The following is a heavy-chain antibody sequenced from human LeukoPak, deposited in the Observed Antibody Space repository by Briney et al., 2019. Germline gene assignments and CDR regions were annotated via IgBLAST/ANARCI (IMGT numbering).Heavy chain of an antibody. CDR1: GFTVSSNY. Sequence: GGSLRLSCAASGFTVSSNYMGWVRQAPGKGLEWVSVIYSGGSTYYADSVKGRFTTSRDNSKNTLYLQMNSLRVEDTAVYYCARDFCSAGSCYPDNWGQGTLVTVSS. V-gene: IGHV3-66*01. D-gene: IGHD2-15*01. CDR3: ARDFCSAGSCYPDN. J-gene: IGHJ4*02. CDR2: IYSGGST.